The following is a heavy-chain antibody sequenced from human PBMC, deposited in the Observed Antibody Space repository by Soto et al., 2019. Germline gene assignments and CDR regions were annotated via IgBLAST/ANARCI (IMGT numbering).Heavy chain of an antibody. D-gene: IGHD1-7*01. Sequence: QVQLVESGGGVVQPGRSLRLSCAASGFTFSSYAMHWVRQAPGKGLEWVAVISYDGSNKYYADSVKGRFTISRDNSKNTLDLQMNSLRAEDTAVYYCAGGHELELPIDYWGQGTLVTVSS. CDR1: GFTFSSYA. J-gene: IGHJ4*02. V-gene: IGHV3-30-3*01. CDR2: ISYDGSNK. CDR3: AGGHELELPIDY.